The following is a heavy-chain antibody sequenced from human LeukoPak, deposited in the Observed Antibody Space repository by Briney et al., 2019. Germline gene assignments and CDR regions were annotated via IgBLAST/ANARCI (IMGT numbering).Heavy chain of an antibody. CDR2: VSGRDSNT. D-gene: IGHD6-13*01. V-gene: IGHV3-23*01. Sequence: GGSLRLSCAASGFTFSTYGMSWVRQAPGKGLEWVSTVSGRDSNTYYADSVQGRFTISRDNSKNTLFLQMNRLRTEDTAVYYCAKGVSSSWSNDAFDIWGQGTMVTVSS. CDR3: AKGVSSSWSNDAFDI. J-gene: IGHJ3*02. CDR1: GFTFSTYG.